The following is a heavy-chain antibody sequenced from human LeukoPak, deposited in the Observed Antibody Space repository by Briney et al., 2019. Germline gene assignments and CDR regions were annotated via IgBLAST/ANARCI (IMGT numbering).Heavy chain of an antibody. CDR2: IYYSGST. J-gene: IGHJ6*02. Sequence: PGGSLRLSCAASGFTFSSYSMNWVRQAPGKGLEWIGNIYYSGSTYYNPSLKSRVTISIDTSKNQFSLKLSSVTAADTAVYYCARGRRGSGSAFGLDVWGQGTTVTVSS. CDR1: GFTFSSYS. V-gene: IGHV4-59*12. D-gene: IGHD3-10*01. CDR3: ARGRRGSGSAFGLDV.